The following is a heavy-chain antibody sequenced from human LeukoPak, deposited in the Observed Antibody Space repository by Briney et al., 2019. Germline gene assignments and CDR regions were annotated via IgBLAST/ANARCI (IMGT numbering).Heavy chain of an antibody. V-gene: IGHV3-30-3*01. D-gene: IGHD2-15*01. Sequence: GRSLRLSCAASGFTFSSYAMHWVRQAPSKGLEWVAVISYDGSNKYYADSVKGRFTISRDNSKNTLYLQMNSLRAEDTAVYYCARGYCSGGSCYWDAFDIWGQGTMVTVSS. CDR2: ISYDGSNK. CDR3: ARGYCSGGSCYWDAFDI. J-gene: IGHJ3*02. CDR1: GFTFSSYA.